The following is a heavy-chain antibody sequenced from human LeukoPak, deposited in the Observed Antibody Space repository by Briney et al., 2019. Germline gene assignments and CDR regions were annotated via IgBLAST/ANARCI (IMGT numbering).Heavy chain of an antibody. J-gene: IGHJ6*04. Sequence: GGSLRLSCAASGFTFSDYYMNWVRQAPGKGLEWVSSISSGSTIYYADSVKGRFTISRDNAKNSLYLQMNSLRAEDTAVYYCARDPGAAMVTCYYYYYGMDVWGKGTTVTVSS. CDR1: GFTFSDYY. CDR2: ISSGSTI. V-gene: IGHV3-69-1*01. D-gene: IGHD5-18*01. CDR3: ARDPGAAMVTCYYYYYGMDV.